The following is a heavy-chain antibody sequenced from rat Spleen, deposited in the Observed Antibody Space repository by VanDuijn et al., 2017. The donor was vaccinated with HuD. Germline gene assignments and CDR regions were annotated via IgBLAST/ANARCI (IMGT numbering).Heavy chain of an antibody. V-gene: IGHV5-31*01. CDR3: TRGTFAY. CDR2: ISSGGGGT. J-gene: IGHJ3*01. Sequence: EVQLVESGGGLVQPGRSLKLSCAASGFTFNNYWMTWIRQAPGKGLEWVASISSGGGGTYYSDSVKGRFTISRDNAKSTLDLQMDSLRSEDTATYYCTRGTFAYWGQGTLVTVSS. CDR1: GFTFNNYW.